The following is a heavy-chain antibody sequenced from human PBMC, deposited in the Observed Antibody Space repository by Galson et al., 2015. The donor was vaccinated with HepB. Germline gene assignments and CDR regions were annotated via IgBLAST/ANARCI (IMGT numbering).Heavy chain of an antibody. CDR2: ITPIFGTA. J-gene: IGHJ2*01. Sequence: SVKVSCKASGDTFSSHSIDWVRQAPGQGPEWMGGITPIFGTANYAQKFQGRVTITADKSSTTAYLELNSLRSEDTAVYYCASHYYDFWSGPHKTYWYFDLWGRGTLVTVSS. V-gene: IGHV1-69*06. CDR1: GDTFSSHS. CDR3: ASHYYDFWSGPHKTYWYFDL. D-gene: IGHD3-3*01.